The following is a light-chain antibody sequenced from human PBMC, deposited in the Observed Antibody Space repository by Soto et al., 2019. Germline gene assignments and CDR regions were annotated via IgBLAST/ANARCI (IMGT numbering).Light chain of an antibody. CDR2: AAS. V-gene: IGKV3-20*01. CDR3: QQYGPSPPYT. CDR1: RSFSSSY. Sequence: EIVLTQSPGTLSLSPGERVTLSCRASRSFSSSYLAWYQQKPGQAPRLLIYAASIRATGIPDRFSGSGSGKDFTLTISRLEPEDFAVYYCQQYGPSPPYTFGQGTKVGIK. J-gene: IGKJ2*01.